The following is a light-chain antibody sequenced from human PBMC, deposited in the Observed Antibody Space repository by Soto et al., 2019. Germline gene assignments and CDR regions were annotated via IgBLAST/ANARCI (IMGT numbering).Light chain of an antibody. CDR1: QAISNN. V-gene: IGKV1-16*01. J-gene: IGKJ4*01. CDR2: AAS. Sequence: DIQMTQSPSSLSASVGDRVTITCRATQAISNNLAWFQQKPGKAPKSLIYAASNLQSGVPSRFSGSGSGTDFTLTISSLQPEDFATYYCQHYTSYPLTFGGGTKVEI. CDR3: QHYTSYPLT.